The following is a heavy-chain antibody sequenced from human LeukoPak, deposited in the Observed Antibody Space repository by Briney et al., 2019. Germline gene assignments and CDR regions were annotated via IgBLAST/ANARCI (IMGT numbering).Heavy chain of an antibody. CDR2: IYYSGST. J-gene: IGHJ4*02. CDR3: ARVGLASHFDY. Sequence: PSQTLSLTCTVSGGSISSGGYYWSWIRQHPGKGLEWIGYIYYSGSTYYNPSRKSRVTISVDTSKNQFSLKLSSVTAADTAAYYCARVGLASHFDYWGQGTLVTVSS. V-gene: IGHV4-31*03. CDR1: GGSISSGGYY. D-gene: IGHD6-19*01.